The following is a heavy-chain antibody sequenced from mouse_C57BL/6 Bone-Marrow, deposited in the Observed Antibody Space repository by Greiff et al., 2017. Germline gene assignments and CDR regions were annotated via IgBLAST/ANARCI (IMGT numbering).Heavy chain of an antibody. D-gene: IGHD1-1*01. CDR2: IDPSDSYT. J-gene: IGHJ1*03. V-gene: IGHV1-69*01. CDR1: GYTFTSYW. CDR3: AREGDGRSNYGYFDV. Sequence: QVQLQQPGAELVMPGASVKLSCKASGYTFTSYWMHWVKQRPGQGLEWIGEIDPSDSYTNYNQKFKGKSTLTVDKSSSTAYMQLSSLTSEDSAVYYGAREGDGRSNYGYFDVWGKGTTVTVYS.